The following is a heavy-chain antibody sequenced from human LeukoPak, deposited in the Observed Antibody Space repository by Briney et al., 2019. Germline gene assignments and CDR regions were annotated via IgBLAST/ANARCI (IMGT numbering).Heavy chain of an antibody. V-gene: IGHV3-23*01. CDR2: ISGSGGST. CDR1: GFTFSSYA. J-gene: IGHJ4*02. D-gene: IGHD3-9*01. CDR3: AKDLRYYDILTGYYDY. Sequence: PGGSLRLSCAASGFTFSSYAMSWVRQAPGKGLEWVSAISGSGGSTCYADSVKGRFTISRDNSKNTLYLQMNSLRAEDTAVYYCAKDLRYYDILTGYYDYWGQGTLVTVSS.